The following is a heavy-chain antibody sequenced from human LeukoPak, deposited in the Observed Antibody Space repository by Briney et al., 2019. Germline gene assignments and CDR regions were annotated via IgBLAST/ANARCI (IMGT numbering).Heavy chain of an antibody. Sequence: GASVKVPCKVSGYTLTELSMHWVRQAPGKGLEWMGGFDPEDGETIYAQKFQGRVTMTEDTSTDTAYMELSSLRSEDTAVYYCATKRHYYDSSGYFYWGQGTLVTVSS. CDR2: FDPEDGET. V-gene: IGHV1-24*01. CDR3: ATKRHYYDSSGYFY. CDR1: GYTLTELS. D-gene: IGHD3-22*01. J-gene: IGHJ4*02.